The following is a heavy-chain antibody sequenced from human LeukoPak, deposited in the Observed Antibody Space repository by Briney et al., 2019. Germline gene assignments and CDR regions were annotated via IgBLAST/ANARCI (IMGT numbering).Heavy chain of an antibody. Sequence: PGGSLRLSRAASGFTFSSYSMNWVRQAPGKGLEWVSAISGSGGSTYYADSVKGRFTISRDNSKNTLYLQMNSLRAEDTAVYYCAKDVGASCSGGSCYLGNYFDYWGQGTLVTVSS. CDR1: GFTFSSYS. CDR3: AKDVGASCSGGSCYLGNYFDY. CDR2: ISGSGGST. J-gene: IGHJ4*02. V-gene: IGHV3-23*01. D-gene: IGHD2-15*01.